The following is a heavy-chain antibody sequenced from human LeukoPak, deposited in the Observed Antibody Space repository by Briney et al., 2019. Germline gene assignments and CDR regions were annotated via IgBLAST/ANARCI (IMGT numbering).Heavy chain of an antibody. J-gene: IGHJ4*02. V-gene: IGHV4-39*01. CDR1: GGSISSSSYY. D-gene: IGHD3-22*01. CDR2: IYYSGST. Sequence: SETLSLTCTVSGGSISSSSYYWGWIRQPPGKGLEGIGSIYYSGSTYYNPSLKSRVTISVDTSKNQFSLKLSSVTAADTAVYYCARHYQLRLLAADYWGQGTLVTVSS. CDR3: ARHYQLRLLAADY.